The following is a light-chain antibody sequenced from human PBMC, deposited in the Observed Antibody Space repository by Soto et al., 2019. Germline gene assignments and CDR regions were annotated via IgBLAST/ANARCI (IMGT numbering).Light chain of an antibody. J-gene: IGKJ2*01. CDR3: QHRSNWPPFT. CDR2: DAS. CDR1: QSVSTS. V-gene: IGKV3-11*01. Sequence: EIVLTQSPATLSLSPGARATLSCRASQSVSTSLAWYQQKPGQAPRLLIYDASNRATGIPVRFSGSGYGTDFTLTISSLEPEDFAVYYCQHRSNWPPFTFGQGTKVEIK.